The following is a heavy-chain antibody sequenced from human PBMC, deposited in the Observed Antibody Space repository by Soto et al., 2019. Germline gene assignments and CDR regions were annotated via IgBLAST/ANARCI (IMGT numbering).Heavy chain of an antibody. V-gene: IGHV1-2*02. Sequence: ASVKVSCKASGFTFIGYYMQWVRQAPGQGLEWMGWINPKSGGTKYAQKFQGRVTMTRDTSTSTAYMELSRLTSDDTAMYYCARDLLPSTAQLGGSYSGMDVWGQGTTVTVSS. CDR3: ARDLLPSTAQLGGSYSGMDV. J-gene: IGHJ6*02. D-gene: IGHD3-16*01. CDR2: INPKSGGT. CDR1: GFTFIGYY.